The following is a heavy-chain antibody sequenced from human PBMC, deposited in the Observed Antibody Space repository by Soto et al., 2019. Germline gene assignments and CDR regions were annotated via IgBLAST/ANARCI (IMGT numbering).Heavy chain of an antibody. CDR2: IYYSGST. CDR1: GGSISSSNYY. V-gene: IGHV4-39*01. CDR3: ARLDSGYDYGGDY. J-gene: IGHJ4*02. D-gene: IGHD5-12*01. Sequence: SETLSLTCTVPGGSISSSNYYWGWIRQPPGKGLEWIGSIYYSGSTYYNPSLKSRVTISVDTSKNQFSLKLSSVTAADTAVYYCARLDSGYDYGGDYWGQGTLVTVSS.